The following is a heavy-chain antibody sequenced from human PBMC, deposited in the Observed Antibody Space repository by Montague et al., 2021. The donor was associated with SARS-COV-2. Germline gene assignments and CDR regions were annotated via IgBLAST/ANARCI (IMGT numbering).Heavy chain of an antibody. V-gene: IGHV4-34*01. CDR2: INHSGST. J-gene: IGHJ4*02. CDR1: GGSFSGYY. D-gene: IGHD3-22*01. CDR3: ARGRVGITMIVVVLTGVAYYFDY. Sequence: SETLSLTCAVYGGSFSGYYWTWIRQPPGKGLEWIGEINHSGSTNYNPSLKSRVTISVDTSKNQFSLKLSSVTAADTAVYYCARGRVGITMIVVVLTGVAYYFDYWGQGTLVTVSS.